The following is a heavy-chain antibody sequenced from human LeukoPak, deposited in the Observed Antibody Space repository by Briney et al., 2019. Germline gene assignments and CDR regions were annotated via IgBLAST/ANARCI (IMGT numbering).Heavy chain of an antibody. D-gene: IGHD6-19*01. CDR3: ARDQVAGDFDY. CDR1: GFTSSSYA. Sequence: PGRSLRPSCAASGFTSSSYAMHWVRQAPGKGLEWVAVISYDGSNKYYADSVKGRFTISRDNSKNTLYLQMNSLRAEDTAVYYCARDQVAGDFDYWGQGTLVTVSS. V-gene: IGHV3-30-3*01. J-gene: IGHJ4*02. CDR2: ISYDGSNK.